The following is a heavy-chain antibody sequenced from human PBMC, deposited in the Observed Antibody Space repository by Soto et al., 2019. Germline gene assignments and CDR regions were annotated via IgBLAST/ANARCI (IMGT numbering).Heavy chain of an antibody. J-gene: IGHJ4*02. Sequence: SGFTFSDYYMSWIRQAPGKGLEWVSAIIGSGGSTYYADSVKGRFTISRDTSKNTLYLQMNSLRAEDTAVYYCAKDGDYYGQFLFDYWGQGTLVTVS. CDR1: GFTFSDYY. V-gene: IGHV3-23*01. CDR3: AKDGDYYGQFLFDY. D-gene: IGHD3-10*01. CDR2: IIGSGGST.